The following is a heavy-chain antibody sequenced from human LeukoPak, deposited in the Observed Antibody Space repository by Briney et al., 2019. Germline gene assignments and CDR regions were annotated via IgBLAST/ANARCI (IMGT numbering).Heavy chain of an antibody. CDR3: ARDHGSQDSGAWYVFDY. D-gene: IGHD6-19*01. Sequence: QPGGFLRLSRAARGFTFYHYALSLVRPAPREGLEWGSGINHLGHTFYADSVKGRFTISRDNSQNTLFLQMNSLRADDTAEYFCARDHGSQDSGAWYVFDYWGRGTLVTVSS. V-gene: IGHV3-23*01. CDR2: INHLGHT. CDR1: GFTFYHYA. J-gene: IGHJ4*02.